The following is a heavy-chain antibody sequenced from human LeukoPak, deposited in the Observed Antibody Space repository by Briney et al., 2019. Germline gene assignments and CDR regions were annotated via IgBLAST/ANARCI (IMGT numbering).Heavy chain of an antibody. CDR1: GFTSSSYA. CDR2: ISSDGGSP. D-gene: IGHD2-15*01. J-gene: IGHJ4*02. V-gene: IGHV3-64*01. CDR3: AREYCSGGRCQYYFDY. Sequence: GGSLRLSCAASGFTSSSYAMHWVRQAPGKGLEYVSGISSDGGSPFHVNSVKGRFTISRDNSKDTLYLQMGSLRAEDMAVYYCAREYCSGGRCQYYFDYWGQGTLVTVSS.